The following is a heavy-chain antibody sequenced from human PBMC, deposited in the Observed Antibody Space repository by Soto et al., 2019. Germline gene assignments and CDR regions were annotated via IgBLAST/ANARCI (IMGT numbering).Heavy chain of an antibody. CDR1: CGSISSGGYY. J-gene: IGHJ4*02. V-gene: IGHV4-31*02. CDR3: ARVHKLDFWSGFPTPGYFDY. D-gene: IGHD3-3*01. CDR2: IYYSGST. Sequence: PSETLSLTCTVSCGSISSGGYYWSWIRQHPGKGLEWIGYIYYSGSTYYNPSLKSRVTISVDTSKNQFSLKLSSVTAADTAVYYCARVHKLDFWSGFPTPGYFDYWGQGTLVTVSS.